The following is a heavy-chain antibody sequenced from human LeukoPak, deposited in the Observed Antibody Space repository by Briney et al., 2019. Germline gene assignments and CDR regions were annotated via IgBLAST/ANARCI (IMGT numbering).Heavy chain of an antibody. CDR1: GFIFSTYS. CDR3: ARDQGYWYFDL. J-gene: IGHJ2*01. Sequence: GGSLRLSCAASGFIFSTYSMNWVRQAPGKGLEWVSYISGTTSTTYYADSVKGRFTISRDNSKNTLYLQMNSLRAEDTAVYYCARDQGYWYFDLWGRGTLVTVSS. CDR2: ISGTTSTT. V-gene: IGHV3-48*01.